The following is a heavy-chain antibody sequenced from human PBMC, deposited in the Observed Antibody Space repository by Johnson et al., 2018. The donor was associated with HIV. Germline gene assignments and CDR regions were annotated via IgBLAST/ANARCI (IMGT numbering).Heavy chain of an antibody. CDR3: AKVAVATAAGGVALDI. CDR2: IGAAGDT. V-gene: IGHV3-13*01. CDR1: GFTFSSYG. D-gene: IGHD6-13*01. Sequence: VQLVESGGGLVQPGGSLRLSCVASGFTFSSYGMHWVRQAPGKGLEWVSAIGAAGDTYYSDSVKGRITISRENAKNSLYLQMNSLRAEDTAVYYCAKVAVATAAGGVALDIWGPGTMVTVS. J-gene: IGHJ3*02.